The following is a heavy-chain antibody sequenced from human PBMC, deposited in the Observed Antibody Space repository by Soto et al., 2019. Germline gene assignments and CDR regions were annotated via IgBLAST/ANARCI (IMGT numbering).Heavy chain of an antibody. CDR3: GRIAGPGLTYFDF. Sequence: SVKVSCKASGGTFSSYAISWVRQAPGQGLEWMGGIIPIFGTANYAQKFQGRVTITRDTSTSTVYMVLSSLRSADTAVYYCGRIAGPGLTYFDFWGQGTPLTVSS. D-gene: IGHD6-13*01. CDR1: GGTFSSYA. CDR2: IIPIFGTA. V-gene: IGHV1-69*05. J-gene: IGHJ4*02.